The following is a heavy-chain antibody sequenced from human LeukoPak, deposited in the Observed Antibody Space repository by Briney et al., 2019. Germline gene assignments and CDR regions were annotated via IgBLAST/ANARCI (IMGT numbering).Heavy chain of an antibody. CDR3: ARARDYGDYVDY. D-gene: IGHD4-17*01. Sequence: KPGGSLRLSCAASGFTFSSYSMNWVRQAPGKGLEWVSSISSSSSYIYYADSVKGRFTISRDNAKNSLYLQMNSLRAEDTAVYYCARARDYGDYVDYWGQGTLVTVSS. CDR2: ISSSSSYI. CDR1: GFTFSSYS. V-gene: IGHV3-21*01. J-gene: IGHJ4*02.